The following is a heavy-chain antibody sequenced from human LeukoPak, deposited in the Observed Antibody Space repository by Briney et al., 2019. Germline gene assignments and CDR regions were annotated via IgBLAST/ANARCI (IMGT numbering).Heavy chain of an antibody. CDR2: INSDGRIT. CDR3: ARGSSGWFDDNWFDP. D-gene: IGHD6-19*01. V-gene: IGHV3-74*01. CDR1: GFTFSDYW. Sequence: GGSLRLSCAASGFTFSDYWMHWVRQAPGKGLVGVSRINSDGRITSYADSVKGRFTISRDNAKNTLYLQMNSLRAEDTAVYSCARGSSGWFDDNWFDPWGQGTLVTVSS. J-gene: IGHJ5*02.